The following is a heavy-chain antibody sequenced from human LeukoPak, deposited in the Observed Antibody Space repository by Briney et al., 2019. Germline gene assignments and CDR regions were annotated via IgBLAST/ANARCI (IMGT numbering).Heavy chain of an antibody. D-gene: IGHD3-16*02. Sequence: GGSLRLSCAASGFTFSSNYMSWVRQAPGKGLSCVSVIYSGGGTYYADSVRGRFTISRDNSKNTLYLQMNSLRAEDTAVYYCALNGREVPSGAFDIWGQGTMVTVSS. J-gene: IGHJ3*02. CDR1: GFTFSSNY. CDR2: IYSGGGT. CDR3: ALNGREVPSGAFDI. V-gene: IGHV3-53*01.